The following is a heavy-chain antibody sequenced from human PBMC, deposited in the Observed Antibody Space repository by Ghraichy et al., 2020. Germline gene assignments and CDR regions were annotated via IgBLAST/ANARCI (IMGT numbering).Heavy chain of an antibody. CDR1: GGSTSIYY. D-gene: IGHD3-10*01. J-gene: IGHJ4*02. V-gene: IGHV4-59*01. CDR3: ATFIGGRGY. CDR2: IYYGGNT. Sequence: SETLSPTCDVFGGSTSIYYRSWIRQAPGKGLEWVGYIYYGGNTNYNPSLKSRVTISADTSKNQFFLKVNSVTASDTALYYCATFIGGRGYWGQGTLVAVSS.